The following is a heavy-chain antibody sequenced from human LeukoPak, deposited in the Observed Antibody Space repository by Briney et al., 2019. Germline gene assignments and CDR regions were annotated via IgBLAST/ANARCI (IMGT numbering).Heavy chain of an antibody. D-gene: IGHD5-18*01. Sequence: KPSETLSLTCAVYGGSFSGYYWSWIRQPPGKGLEWIGEINHSGSTNYYPSLKSRVTISVDTSKNQFSLKLSSVTAADTAVYYCARRRQWIQLWLRPYYFDYWGQGTLVTVSS. CDR2: INHSGST. J-gene: IGHJ4*02. CDR1: GGSFSGYY. V-gene: IGHV4-34*01. CDR3: ARRRQWIQLWLRPYYFDY.